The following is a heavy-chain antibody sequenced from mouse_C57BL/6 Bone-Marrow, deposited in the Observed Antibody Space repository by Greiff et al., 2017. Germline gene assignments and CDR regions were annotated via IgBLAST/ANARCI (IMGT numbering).Heavy chain of an antibody. CDR2: IDPSDSYT. Sequence: VQLQQPGAELVMPGASVKLSCKASGYTFTSYWMHWVKQRPGQGLEWIGEIDPSDSYTNYNQKFKGKSTLTVDKSSSTAYMQLSSLTSEDSAVYYCARSSNYGSSYQFAYWGQGTLVIVSA. V-gene: IGHV1-69*01. J-gene: IGHJ3*01. D-gene: IGHD1-1*01. CDR3: ARSSNYGSSYQFAY. CDR1: GYTFTSYW.